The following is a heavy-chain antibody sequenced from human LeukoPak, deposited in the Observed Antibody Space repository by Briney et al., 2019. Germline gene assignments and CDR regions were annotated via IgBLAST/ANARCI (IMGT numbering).Heavy chain of an antibody. J-gene: IGHJ4*02. CDR2: IYNSGST. CDR3: ARQDYYEKSGYYYFDH. V-gene: IGHV4-39*01. Sequence: PSETLSLTCTVSGGSISSSSYFWAWIRQPPGKGLEWIGSIYNSGSTYYNQSLKSRVTVSVDTSKNQLSLKVNSVTAADTAVYYCARQDYYEKSGYYYFDHWGQGTLVTVSS. D-gene: IGHD3-22*01. CDR1: GGSISSSSYF.